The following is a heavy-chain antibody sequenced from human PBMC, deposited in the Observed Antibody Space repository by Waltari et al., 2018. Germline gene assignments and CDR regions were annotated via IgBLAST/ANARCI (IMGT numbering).Heavy chain of an antibody. CDR1: ELTLRSYG. V-gene: IGHV3-30*02. D-gene: IGHD2-21*01. J-gene: IGHJ4*02. Sequence: QVQLVVSGGGVVQQGGSRSPCGPECELTLRSYGRHWARQAPGKGLEAVAFLHYGGSFTVYADSVKGRFTISRDSSKNTLYLDMTNLRTEDTAIYYCANNPYCAPARCLREWDYWGQGTLVSVSS. CDR2: LHYGGSFT. CDR3: ANNPYCAPARCLREWDY.